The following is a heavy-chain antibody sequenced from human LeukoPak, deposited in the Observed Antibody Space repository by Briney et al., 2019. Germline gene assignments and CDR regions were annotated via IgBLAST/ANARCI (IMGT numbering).Heavy chain of an antibody. CDR3: ARVGPYGDYVHWFDP. V-gene: IGHV4-30-2*01. D-gene: IGHD4-17*01. CDR2: IYHSGST. Sequence: SQTLSLTCAVSGGSISSGGYSWSWIRQPPGKGLEWIGYIYHSGSTYYNPSLKSRVTISVDRSKDQFSLKLSSVTAADTAVYYCARVGPYGDYVHWFDPWGQGTLVTVSS. J-gene: IGHJ5*02. CDR1: GGSISSGGYS.